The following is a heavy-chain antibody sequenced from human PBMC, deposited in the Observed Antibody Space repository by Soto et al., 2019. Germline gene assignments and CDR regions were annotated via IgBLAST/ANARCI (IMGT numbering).Heavy chain of an antibody. V-gene: IGHV1-69*01. J-gene: IGHJ4*02. CDR1: GGTFSSYA. Sequence: QVQLVQSGAEVKRPGSSVKVSCKASGGTFSSYAISWVRQAPGHGLEWMGGIVPTFGSADYAHTFQGRVTVSADESTNTVNMALSSLTCDDTALYYCARDTGPDFDGSGYYQRGLISWGQGTLVTVSS. CDR2: IVPTFGSA. CDR3: ARDTGPDFDGSGYYQRGLIS. D-gene: IGHD3-22*01.